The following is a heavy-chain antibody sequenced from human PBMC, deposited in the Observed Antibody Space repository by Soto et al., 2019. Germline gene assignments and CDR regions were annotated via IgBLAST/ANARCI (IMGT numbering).Heavy chain of an antibody. CDR3: ARPFYSSSLRTYFDY. V-gene: IGHV1-2*02. D-gene: IGHD6-13*01. CDR1: GYTFTGYY. J-gene: IGHJ4*02. Sequence: QVQLVQSGAEVKKPGDSVKVSCKASGYTFTGYYMHWVRQAPGQGLEWMGWINPNSGGTNYAQKFQGRVTMTRDTSISTAYMELSRMRSDVTAVYHCARPFYSSSLRTYFDYWGQGTLVTVSS. CDR2: INPNSGGT.